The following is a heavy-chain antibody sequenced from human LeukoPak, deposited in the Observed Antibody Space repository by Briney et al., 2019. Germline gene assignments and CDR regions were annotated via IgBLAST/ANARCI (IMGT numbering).Heavy chain of an antibody. CDR2: MYYSGST. Sequence: SETLSLTCTVSGGSISNSSYSWGWIRQPPGKGLEWIGNMYYSGSTYYNPSLKSRVTMSVDTSKNQFSLQLSPVTAADTAVYYCARRPGEYGGNDFDYWGQGTLVTVSS. CDR3: ARRPGEYGGNDFDY. V-gene: IGHV4-39*01. D-gene: IGHD4/OR15-4a*01. J-gene: IGHJ4*02. CDR1: GGSISNSSYS.